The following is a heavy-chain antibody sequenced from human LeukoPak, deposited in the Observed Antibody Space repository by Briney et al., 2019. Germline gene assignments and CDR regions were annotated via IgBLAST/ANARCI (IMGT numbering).Heavy chain of an antibody. J-gene: IGHJ4*02. Sequence: SVRVSCKASGGTFSSYAISWVRQAPGQGLEWMGGIIPIFGTANYAQKFQGRVTITADESTSTAYMELSSLRSEDTAVYYCARGGYDILTGYYSIWGQGTLVTVSS. V-gene: IGHV1-69*13. CDR2: IIPIFGTA. D-gene: IGHD3-9*01. CDR3: ARGGYDILTGYYSI. CDR1: GGTFSSYA.